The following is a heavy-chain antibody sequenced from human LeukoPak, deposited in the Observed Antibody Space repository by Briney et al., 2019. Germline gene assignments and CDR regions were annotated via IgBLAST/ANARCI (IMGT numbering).Heavy chain of an antibody. CDR1: GGSISSSSYY. J-gene: IGHJ4*02. CDR3: ARDERSYYDSSGYHAG. V-gene: IGHV4-39*07. CDR2: IYYSGST. D-gene: IGHD3-22*01. Sequence: PSETLSLTCTVSGGSISSSSYYWGWIRQPPGKGLEWIGSIYYSGSTYYNPSLKSRVTISVDTSKNQFSLKLSSVTAADTAVYYCARDERSYYDSSGYHAGWGQGTLVTVSS.